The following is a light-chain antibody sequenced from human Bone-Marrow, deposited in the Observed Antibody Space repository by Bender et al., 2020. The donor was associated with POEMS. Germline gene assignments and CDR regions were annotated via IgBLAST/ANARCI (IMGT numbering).Light chain of an antibody. Sequence: QSVLTQPPSASGTPGQRVTISCSGSSSNIGTNPVNWYQQLPGTAPKLLIYINNQRPSGVPDRFSGSKSGTSASLAISGLQSEDEANYHCAAWDDSLNGWVFGGGTKLTVL. V-gene: IGLV1-44*01. CDR2: INN. CDR3: AAWDDSLNGWV. J-gene: IGLJ2*01. CDR1: SSNIGTNP.